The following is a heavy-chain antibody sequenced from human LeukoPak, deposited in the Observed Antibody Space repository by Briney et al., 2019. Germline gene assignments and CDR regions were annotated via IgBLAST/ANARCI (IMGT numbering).Heavy chain of an antibody. CDR3: ARVGYCSSTSCYGGDHYMDV. Sequence: ASVKVSCKASGYTFTSYYMHWVRQAPGQGLEWMRIINPSGGSTSYAQKFQGRVIMTRDTSTSTVYMELSSLRSEDTAVYYCARVGYCSSTSCYGGDHYMDVWGKGTTVTVSS. V-gene: IGHV1-46*01. CDR2: INPSGGST. J-gene: IGHJ6*03. D-gene: IGHD2-2*01. CDR1: GYTFTSYY.